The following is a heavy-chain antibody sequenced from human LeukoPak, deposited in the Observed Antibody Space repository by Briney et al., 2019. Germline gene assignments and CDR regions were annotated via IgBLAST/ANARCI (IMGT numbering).Heavy chain of an antibody. CDR3: ARGRDPY. Sequence: SETLSLTCAVYGGSFSGYYWTWIRQAPGRGLEWIGEINHSGSTNYNPSLKSRVTISVDTSKSQFSLKLNSVTAADTAMYYCARGRDPYWGQGTLVTVSS. J-gene: IGHJ4*02. CDR1: GGSFSGYY. V-gene: IGHV4-34*01. D-gene: IGHD5-24*01. CDR2: INHSGST.